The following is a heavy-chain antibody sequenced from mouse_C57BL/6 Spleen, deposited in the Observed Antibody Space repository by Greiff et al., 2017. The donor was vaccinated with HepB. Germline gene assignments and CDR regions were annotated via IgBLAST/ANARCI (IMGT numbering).Heavy chain of an antibody. D-gene: IGHD1-1*01. V-gene: IGHV1-64*01. CDR3: ARTYGSSYSDY. Sequence: QVQLKQSGAELVKPGASVKLSCKASGYTFTSYWMHWVKQRPGQGLEWIGMIHPNSGSTNYNEKFKSKATLTVDKSSSTAYMQLSSLTSEDSAVYYCARTYGSSYSDYWGQGTTLTVSS. J-gene: IGHJ2*01. CDR1: GYTFTSYW. CDR2: IHPNSGST.